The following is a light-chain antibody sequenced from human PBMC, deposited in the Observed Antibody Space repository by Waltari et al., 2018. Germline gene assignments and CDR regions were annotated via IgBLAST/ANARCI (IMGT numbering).Light chain of an antibody. Sequence: DIVMTQSPDSLAVSLGERATINCKSSQSVLYSSNNKNYLAWYQQKPGQPPKLRIYLASTRESRVPDRFSGSGSGTDFTLTISSLQAEDVAVYYCQQYYSIPITFGQGTRLEIK. V-gene: IGKV4-1*01. CDR1: QSVLYSSNNKNY. CDR2: LAS. CDR3: QQYYSIPIT. J-gene: IGKJ5*01.